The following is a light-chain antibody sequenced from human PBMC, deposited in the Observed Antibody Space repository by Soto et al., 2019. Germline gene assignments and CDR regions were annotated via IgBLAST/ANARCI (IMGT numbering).Light chain of an antibody. V-gene: IGKV2D-29*01. J-gene: IGKJ4*01. CDR3: MQSIQLPIT. Sequence: DVVLTQTPRSLSVTPGQPDSISCKSSQSLLYMDGRTYVYWYLQKPGKPPQLLIHEVSNRFSGVTDRFSGSGSETDFTLKISRVEAEDVGVYYCMQSIQLPITFGGGTNVEIK. CDR1: QSLLYMDGRTY. CDR2: EVS.